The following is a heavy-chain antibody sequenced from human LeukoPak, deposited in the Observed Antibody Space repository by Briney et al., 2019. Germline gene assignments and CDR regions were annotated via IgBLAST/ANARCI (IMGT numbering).Heavy chain of an antibody. CDR3: ARRSGSYSWFDP. Sequence: NPSETLSPTCTVSGGSISSSSYYWGWIRQPPGKGLEWIGSIYYSGSTYYNPSLKSRVTISVDTSKNQFSLKLSSVTAADTAVYYCARRSGSYSWFDPWGQGTLVTVSS. D-gene: IGHD1-26*01. CDR1: GGSISSSSYY. CDR2: IYYSGST. V-gene: IGHV4-39*01. J-gene: IGHJ5*02.